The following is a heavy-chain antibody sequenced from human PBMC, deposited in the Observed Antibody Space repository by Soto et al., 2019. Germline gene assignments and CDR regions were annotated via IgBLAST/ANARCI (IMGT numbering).Heavy chain of an antibody. V-gene: IGHV3-7*03. CDR3: ARYGDDFWSGYYIGMDV. D-gene: IGHD3-3*01. CDR1: GFTFSSYW. Sequence: GGSLRLSCAASGFTFSSYWMSWVRQAPGKGLEWVANIKQDGSEKYYVDSVKGRFTISRDNAKNSLYLQMNSLRAEDTAVYYCARYGDDFWSGYYIGMDVWGQGTTVTVYS. CDR2: IKQDGSEK. J-gene: IGHJ6*02.